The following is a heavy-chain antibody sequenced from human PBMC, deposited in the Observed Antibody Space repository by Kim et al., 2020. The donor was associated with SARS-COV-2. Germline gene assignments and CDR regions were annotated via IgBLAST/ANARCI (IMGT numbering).Heavy chain of an antibody. J-gene: IGHJ4*02. CDR3: ARDRGGTGAVFDY. Sequence: YANSGKGRFTIARDNSKNTVYLQMNILRVEDTAVYFCARDRGGTGAVFDYWGQGTLVTVSS. D-gene: IGHD3-16*01. V-gene: IGHV3-53*01.